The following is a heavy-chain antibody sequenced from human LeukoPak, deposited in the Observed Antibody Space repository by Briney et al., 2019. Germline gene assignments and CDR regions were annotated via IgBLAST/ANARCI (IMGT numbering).Heavy chain of an antibody. CDR3: ARGGEPYFDY. Sequence: PSETLSLTCSVSGGSLSGHYWSWIRQPPGKRLQWIGYIYYSGTINYNPSLKSRVTISVDTSKNHFSLKLRFVSAADSAVYYCARGGEPYFDYWGQGNLVTVSS. CDR1: GGSLSGHY. J-gene: IGHJ4*02. V-gene: IGHV4-59*11. D-gene: IGHD1-26*01. CDR2: IYYSGTI.